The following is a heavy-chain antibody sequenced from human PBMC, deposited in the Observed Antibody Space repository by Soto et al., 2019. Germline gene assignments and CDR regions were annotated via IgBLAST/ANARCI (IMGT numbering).Heavy chain of an antibody. Sequence: ASVKVSCKASGYTFTNYAMHWVRQAPGQRLEWMGWMNADNGNTGFAQKFQGRVTMTRNTSISTAYMELSSLRSEDTAVYYCARERSSGWFDPWGQGTLVTVSS. D-gene: IGHD6-25*01. CDR3: ARERSSGWFDP. CDR2: MNADNGNT. V-gene: IGHV1-8*02. CDR1: GYTFTNYA. J-gene: IGHJ5*02.